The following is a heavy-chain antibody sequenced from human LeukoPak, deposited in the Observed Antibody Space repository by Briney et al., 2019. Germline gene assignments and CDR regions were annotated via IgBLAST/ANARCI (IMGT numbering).Heavy chain of an antibody. CDR1: GFPFSSYA. Sequence: PGGSLRLSCAASGFPFSSYAMHWVRQAPGKGLEWVALISYDGNNKYYADSVKGRFTISRDNSKNTLYLQMNSLRAEDTAVYYCASRGMIVVVGDAFDIWGQGTMVTVSS. D-gene: IGHD3-22*01. V-gene: IGHV3-30*14. CDR2: ISYDGNNK. J-gene: IGHJ3*02. CDR3: ASRGMIVVVGDAFDI.